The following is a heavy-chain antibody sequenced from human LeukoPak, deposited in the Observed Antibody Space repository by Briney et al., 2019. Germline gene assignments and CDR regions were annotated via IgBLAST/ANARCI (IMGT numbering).Heavy chain of an antibody. V-gene: IGHV3-74*01. CDR3: ATYSSLNRREFQY. D-gene: IGHD3-22*01. Sequence: GGSLRLSCAASGFTFSNYWMHWVRQAPGKGLVWVSRINSDGSSTSYADSVRGRFTISRDNARNTLYLQMISLRAEDTAVYYCATYSSLNRREFQYWGQGTLLTVSS. CDR2: INSDGSST. J-gene: IGHJ1*01. CDR1: GFTFSNYW.